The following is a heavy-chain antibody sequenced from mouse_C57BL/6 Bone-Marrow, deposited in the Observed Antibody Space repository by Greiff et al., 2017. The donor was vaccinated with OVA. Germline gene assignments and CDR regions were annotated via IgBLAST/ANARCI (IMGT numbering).Heavy chain of an antibody. CDR1: GYSITSGYF. Sequence: EVKLVESGPGLVKPSQSLSLTCSVSGYSITSGYFWNWIRQFPGNKLEWMGYISYDGSNNYNPNLKNRVTITRDTTKNQFFLKLTSMTTEDTATYYCSRKGTPAYFDYWGQGTTLTVSS. J-gene: IGHJ2*01. V-gene: IGHV3-6*01. CDR3: SRKGTPAYFDY. CDR2: ISYDGSN.